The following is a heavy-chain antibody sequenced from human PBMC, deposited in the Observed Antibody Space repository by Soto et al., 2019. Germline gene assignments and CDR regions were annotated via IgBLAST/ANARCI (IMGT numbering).Heavy chain of an antibody. CDR1: GVTFSRHA. D-gene: IGHD6-19*01. V-gene: IGHV3-23*01. Sequence: GGARGLSWGGSGVTFSRHAMSWVRQAPGKGLECVSSITGSGDSTYYADSVKGRFTISRDKSKSTLYLQMNSLRAEDTAVYYCAKDLQFSGWLSAQTFDYWGQGTPVPVSS. J-gene: IGHJ4*02. CDR2: ITGSGDST. CDR3: AKDLQFSGWLSAQTFDY.